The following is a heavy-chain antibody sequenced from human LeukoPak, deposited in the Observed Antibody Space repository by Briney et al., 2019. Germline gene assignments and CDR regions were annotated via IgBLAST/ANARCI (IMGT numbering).Heavy chain of an antibody. Sequence: GGSLRLSCAASGFTFSSYSMNWVRQASGKGLEWVSSISSSSSYIYYADSVQGRFTISRDNSKNTLFLQMNSLRTEDTAVYFCARVQGGGFRTADYWGQGTLVTVSS. J-gene: IGHJ4*02. D-gene: IGHD1-14*01. CDR3: ARVQGGGFRTADY. V-gene: IGHV3-21*01. CDR1: GFTFSSYS. CDR2: ISSSSSYI.